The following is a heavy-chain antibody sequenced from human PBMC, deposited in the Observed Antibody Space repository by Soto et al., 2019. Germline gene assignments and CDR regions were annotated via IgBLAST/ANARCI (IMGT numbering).Heavy chain of an antibody. Sequence: ASVKVSCKASGYTFTSYAMHWVRQAPGQRLEWMGWINAGNGNTKYSQKFQGRVTITRDTSASTAYMELSSLRSEDTAVYYCARERPYYDSSGYYYRRGNWFDPWGQGTLVTVS. CDR1: GYTFTSYA. D-gene: IGHD3-22*01. J-gene: IGHJ5*02. V-gene: IGHV1-3*01. CDR2: INAGNGNT. CDR3: ARERPYYDSSGYYYRRGNWFDP.